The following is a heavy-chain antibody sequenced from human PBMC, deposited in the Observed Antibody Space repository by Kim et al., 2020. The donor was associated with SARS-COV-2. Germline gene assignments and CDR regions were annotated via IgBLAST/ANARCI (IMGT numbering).Heavy chain of an antibody. Sequence: SETLSLTCTVSGGSISSSSYYWGWIRQPPGKGLEWIGSIYYSGSTYYNPSLKSRVTISVDTSKNQFSLKLSSVTSADTAVYYCARDGGGGKDGYYWGQGT. CDR2: IYYSGST. D-gene: IGHD2-15*01. CDR1: GGSISSSSYY. V-gene: IGHV4-39*07. J-gene: IGHJ4*02. CDR3: ARDGGGGKDGYY.